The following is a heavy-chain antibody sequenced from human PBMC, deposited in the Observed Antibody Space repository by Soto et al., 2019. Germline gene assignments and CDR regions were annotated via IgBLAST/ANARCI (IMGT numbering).Heavy chain of an antibody. CDR1: GGSISSSSYY. CDR2: IYYSGST. CDR3: ARLHYDFWSGYSAEYFDY. V-gene: IGHV4-39*01. Sequence: SETLSLTCTVSGGSISSSSYYWGWIRQPPGKGLEWIGSIYYSGSTYYNPSLKSRVTISVDTSKNQFSLKLSSVTAADTAVYYCARLHYDFWSGYSAEYFDYWGQGTLVTVSS. D-gene: IGHD3-3*01. J-gene: IGHJ4*02.